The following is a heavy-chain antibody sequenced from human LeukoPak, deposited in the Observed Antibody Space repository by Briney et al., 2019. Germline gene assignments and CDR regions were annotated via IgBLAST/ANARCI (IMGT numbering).Heavy chain of an antibody. V-gene: IGHV4-34*01. CDR3: ARGPTFWSGYYPNY. D-gene: IGHD3-3*01. J-gene: IGHJ4*02. CDR2: INHSGST. CDR1: GGSISSYY. Sequence: SETLSLTCTVSGGSISSYYWSWIRQPPGKGLEWIGEINHSGSTNYNPSLKSRVTISVDTSKNQFSLKLSSVTAADTAVYYCARGPTFWSGYYPNYWGQGTLVTVSS.